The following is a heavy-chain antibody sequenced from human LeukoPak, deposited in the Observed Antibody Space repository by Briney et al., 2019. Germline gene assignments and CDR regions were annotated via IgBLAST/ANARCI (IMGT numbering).Heavy chain of an antibody. CDR3: PRDAAAYYYDSSGYWPEH. Sequence: RASVKVSCKASGYTFTGYYMHWVRQAPGQGLEWMGWIIPILGIANYAQKFQGRVTITADKSTSTAYMELSSLRSEDTAVYYCPRDAAAYYYDSSGYWPEHWGQGTLVTVSS. J-gene: IGHJ4*02. D-gene: IGHD3-22*01. CDR2: IIPILGIA. V-gene: IGHV1-69*10. CDR1: GYTFTGYY.